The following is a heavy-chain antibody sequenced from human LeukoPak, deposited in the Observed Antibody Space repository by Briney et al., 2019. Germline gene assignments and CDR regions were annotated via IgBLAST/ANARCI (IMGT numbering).Heavy chain of an antibody. CDR2: ISYSGST. Sequence: SETLSLTCTVSGGSISSYYRSCIRQPPGKGLEWIGYISYSGSTNYNPSLKSRVTISVDTSKNQFSLKLSSVTAADTAVYYCAREVSPVNCGYYVFDYWGQGTLVTVSS. D-gene: IGHD3-22*01. J-gene: IGHJ4*02. V-gene: IGHV4-59*01. CDR3: AREVSPVNCGYYVFDY. CDR1: GGSISSYY.